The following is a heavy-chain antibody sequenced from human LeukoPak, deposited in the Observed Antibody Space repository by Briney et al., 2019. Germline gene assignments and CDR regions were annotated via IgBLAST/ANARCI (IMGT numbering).Heavy chain of an antibody. J-gene: IGHJ3*02. Sequence: PSETLSLTCTVSGGSISSYYWSWIRQPPGKGLEWIGEINHSGSTNYNPSLKSRVTISVDTSKNQFSLKLSSVTAADTAVYYCASRSSIFGGAFDIWGQGTMVTVSS. D-gene: IGHD2-2*01. CDR2: INHSGST. V-gene: IGHV4-34*01. CDR1: GGSISSYY. CDR3: ASRSSIFGGAFDI.